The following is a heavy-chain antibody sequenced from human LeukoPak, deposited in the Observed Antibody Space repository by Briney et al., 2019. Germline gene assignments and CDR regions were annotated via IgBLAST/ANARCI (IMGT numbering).Heavy chain of an antibody. D-gene: IGHD5-12*01. CDR3: ARGGLRPANFDY. CDR1: GYTFTSYG. V-gene: IGHV1-69*05. CDR2: IIPIFGTA. Sequence: SVKVSCKASGYTFTSYGISWVRQAPGQGLEWMGGIIPIFGTANYAQKFQGRVTITTDESTSTAYMELSSLRSEDTAVYYCARGGLRPANFDYWGQGTLGTVSS. J-gene: IGHJ4*02.